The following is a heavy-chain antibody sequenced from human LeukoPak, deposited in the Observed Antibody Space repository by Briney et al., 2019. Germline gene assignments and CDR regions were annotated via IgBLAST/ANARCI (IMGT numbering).Heavy chain of an antibody. V-gene: IGHV4-59*01. D-gene: IGHD3-3*01. CDR2: IYFHGST. CDR1: GDSINNYY. CDR3: ARGTYYDFWSGEGLFDF. Sequence: SETLSLTCTVSGDSINNYYWNWIRQPPGKGLEWIGYIYFHGSTNYNPSLKSRVTILVDPSKNQFSLSLNSVTAADTAVYYCARGTYYDFWSGEGLFDFWGQGTLVTVST. J-gene: IGHJ4*02.